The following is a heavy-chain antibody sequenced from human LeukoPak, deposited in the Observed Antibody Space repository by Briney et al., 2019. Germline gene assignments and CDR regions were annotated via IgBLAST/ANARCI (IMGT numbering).Heavy chain of an antibody. D-gene: IGHD3-16*01. CDR1: GFNFNNYD. CDR3: ARGWGGHRASWGALDF. CDR2: IGTVAAT. Sequence: GGSLRLSCAASGFNFNNYDMHWVRQPAGKRLEWVSGIGTVAATFYPASVKCRFTMSRENTKNYFYLQLSSLRAGDTAVYYCARGWGGHRASWGALDFWGQGILVTVSS. V-gene: IGHV3-13*01. J-gene: IGHJ4*02.